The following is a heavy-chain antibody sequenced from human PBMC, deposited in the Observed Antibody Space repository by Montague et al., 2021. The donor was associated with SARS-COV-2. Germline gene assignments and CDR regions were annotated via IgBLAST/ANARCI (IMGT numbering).Heavy chain of an antibody. V-gene: IGHV3-30*03. J-gene: IGHJ3*02. CDR2: ISYDGSNK. D-gene: IGHD1-26*01. CDR1: GFTFGHYW. CDR3: ASGGIVGATWGAFDI. Sequence: SLRLSCAASGFTFGHYWMHWVRQAPGKGLEWVAVISYDGSNKYYADSVKGRFTISRDNSKNTLYLQMNSLRAEDTAVYYCASGGIVGATWGAFDIWGQGTMVTVSS.